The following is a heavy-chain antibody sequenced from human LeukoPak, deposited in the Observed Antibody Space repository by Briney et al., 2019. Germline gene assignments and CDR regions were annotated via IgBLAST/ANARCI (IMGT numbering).Heavy chain of an antibody. Sequence: GGSLRLSCAASGFTFSSYAMSWVRQAPGKGLEWVSAMSGSGGSTYYADSVKGRFTISRDNSKNTLYLQMNSLRAEDTALYHCARGDXSLGDNWGQGTLVIVSS. CDR3: ARGDXSLGDN. CDR2: MSGSGGST. J-gene: IGHJ4*02. V-gene: IGHV3-23*01. D-gene: IGHD1-26*01. CDR1: GFTFSSYA.